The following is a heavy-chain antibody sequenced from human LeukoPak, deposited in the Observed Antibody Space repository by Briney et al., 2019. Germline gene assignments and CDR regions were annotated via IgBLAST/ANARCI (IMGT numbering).Heavy chain of an antibody. CDR1: GGSLSGYY. CDR2: INHSGST. J-gene: IGHJ4*02. Sequence: KPSETLSLTCAVYGGSLSGYYWSCIRQPPGKGLEWIGEINHSGSTNYNPSLKSRVTISVDTSKNQFSLKLSSVTAADTAVYYCARGPGPARGRFDYWGQGTLVTVSS. D-gene: IGHD3-10*01. V-gene: IGHV4-34*01. CDR3: ARGPGPARGRFDY.